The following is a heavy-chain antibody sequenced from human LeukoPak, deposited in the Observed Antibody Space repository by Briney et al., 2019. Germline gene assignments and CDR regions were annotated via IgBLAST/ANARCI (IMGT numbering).Heavy chain of an antibody. CDR2: IYHSGIT. D-gene: IGHD5-24*01. CDR3: ARVEREMATTQDPYFDY. CDR1: DYSISSGYGYY. Sequence: SETLSLTCTVSDYSISSGYGYYWGWIRQPPGKGLEWIGNIYHSGITYYNHFNSSLKSRVTISIDTSKNQFSLRLTSVTAADTAVYYCARVEREMATTQDPYFDYWGQGTLVTVSS. V-gene: IGHV4-38-2*02. J-gene: IGHJ4*02.